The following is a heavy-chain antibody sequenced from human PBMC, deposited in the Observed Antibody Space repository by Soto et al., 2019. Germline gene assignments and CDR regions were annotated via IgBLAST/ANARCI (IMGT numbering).Heavy chain of an antibody. Sequence: SVKVSCKASGGTFSSYAISWVRQAPGQGLEWMGGIIPIFGTANYAQKFQGRVTITADESTSTAYMELSSLRSEDTAVYYCARVLSDNVRLVVISSWGMDVWGQGTTVTVSS. CDR1: GGTFSSYA. J-gene: IGHJ6*02. V-gene: IGHV1-69*13. CDR2: IIPIFGTA. CDR3: ARVLSDNVRLVVISSWGMDV. D-gene: IGHD3-22*01.